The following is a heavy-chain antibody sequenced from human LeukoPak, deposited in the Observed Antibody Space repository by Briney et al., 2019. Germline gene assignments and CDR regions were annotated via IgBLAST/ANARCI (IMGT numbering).Heavy chain of an antibody. CDR2: IWYDGSNK. CDR3: AKDYDYGDYEVYYFDY. D-gene: IGHD4-17*01. Sequence: QSGGSLRLSCAASGFTFSSYAMSWVRQAPGKGLEWVAVIWYDGSNKYYADSVKGRFTISRDNSKNTLYLQMNSLRAEDTAVYYCAKDYDYGDYEVYYFDYWGQGTLVTVSS. CDR1: GFTFSSYA. V-gene: IGHV3-33*06. J-gene: IGHJ4*02.